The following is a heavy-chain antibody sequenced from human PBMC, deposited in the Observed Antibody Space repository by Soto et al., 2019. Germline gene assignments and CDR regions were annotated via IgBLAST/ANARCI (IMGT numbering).Heavy chain of an antibody. CDR2: INPDGSAT. Sequence: GGSLRLSCAASGFTFSSYWMHWVRQAPGKGLVWVSRINPDGSATNYADSVKGRFTISRDNAKNTLYLQMKSLRAEDTAVFYCGRGGSDSPMAPGYWGQGTLVTVSS. CDR3: GRGGSDSPMAPGY. V-gene: IGHV3-74*01. CDR1: GFTFSSYW. J-gene: IGHJ4*02. D-gene: IGHD5-18*01.